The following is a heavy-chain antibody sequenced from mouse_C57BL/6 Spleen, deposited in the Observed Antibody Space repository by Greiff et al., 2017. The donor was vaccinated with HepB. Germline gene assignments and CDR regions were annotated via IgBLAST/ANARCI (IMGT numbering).Heavy chain of an antibody. V-gene: IGHV1-64*01. D-gene: IGHD2-4*01. Sequence: VQLQQSGAELVKPGASVKLSCKASGYTFTSYWMHWVKQRPGQGLEWIGMIHPNSGSTNYNEKFKSKDTLTVDKSSSTAYMQLSSLTSEDSAVYDCARNRDDYDEAMDYWGQGTSVTVSS. CDR3: ARNRDDYDEAMDY. J-gene: IGHJ4*01. CDR1: GYTFTSYW. CDR2: IHPNSGST.